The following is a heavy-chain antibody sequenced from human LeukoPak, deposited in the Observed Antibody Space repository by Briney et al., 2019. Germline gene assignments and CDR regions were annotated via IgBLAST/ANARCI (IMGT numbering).Heavy chain of an antibody. Sequence: GGSLRLSCAPSGFTFRRYWMSWVRQAPGKGLEWVSVIYSGGSTYYAGSVKGRFTISRDNSKNTLYLQMNSLRAEDTAVYYCARWNSYAEYFQHWGQGTLVTVSS. D-gene: IGHD1-1*01. J-gene: IGHJ1*01. CDR2: IYSGGST. CDR3: ARWNSYAEYFQH. V-gene: IGHV3-53*01. CDR1: GFTFRRYW.